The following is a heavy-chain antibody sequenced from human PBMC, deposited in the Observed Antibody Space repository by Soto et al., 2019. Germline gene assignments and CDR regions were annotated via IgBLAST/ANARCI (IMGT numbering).Heavy chain of an antibody. D-gene: IGHD6-13*01. J-gene: IGHJ4*02. CDR2: IIPIFGTA. V-gene: IGHV1-69*13. CDR1: GGTFSSYA. CDR3: ARARDKVYMSPENSSWYVSFDY. Sequence: ASVKVSCKASGGTFSSYAISWVRQAPGQGLEWMGGIIPIFGTANYAQKFQGRVTITADESTSTAYMELSSLRSEDTAVYYCARARDKVYMSPENSSWYVSFDYWGQGTLVTVSS.